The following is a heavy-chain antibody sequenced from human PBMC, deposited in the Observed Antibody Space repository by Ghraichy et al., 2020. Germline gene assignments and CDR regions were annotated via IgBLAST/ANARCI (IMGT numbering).Heavy chain of an antibody. CDR1: GYTFSGYY. CDR3: ARGYTSGSLGY. Sequence: ASVKVSCKASGYTFSGYYMHWVRQAPVQGLEWMGCINPNSGVTDYALQYEGRVTMTTDTSVSTTYMELGSLRSDDTAVYYCARGYTSGSLGYWGQGTLVTVSS. J-gene: IGHJ4*02. CDR2: INPNSGVT. V-gene: IGHV1-2*02. D-gene: IGHD6-19*01.